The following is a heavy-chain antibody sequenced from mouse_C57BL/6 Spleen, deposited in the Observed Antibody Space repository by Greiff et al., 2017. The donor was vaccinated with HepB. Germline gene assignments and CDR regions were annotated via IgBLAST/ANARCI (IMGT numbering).Heavy chain of an antibody. Sequence: QLKQSGAELARPGASVKLSCKASGYTFTSYGISWVKQRTGQGLEWIGEIYPRSGNTYYNEKFKGKATLTADKSSSTAYMELRSLTSEDSAVYFCARIADYDYDDGFADWGQGTLVTVSA. V-gene: IGHV1-81*01. CDR1: GYTFTSYG. CDR3: ARIADYDYDDGFAD. J-gene: IGHJ3*01. D-gene: IGHD2-4*01. CDR2: IYPRSGNT.